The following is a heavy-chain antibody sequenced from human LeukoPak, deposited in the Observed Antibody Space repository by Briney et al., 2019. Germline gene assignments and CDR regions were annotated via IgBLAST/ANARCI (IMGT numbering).Heavy chain of an antibody. D-gene: IGHD5-18*01. CDR3: ARRDTAIGFPDY. CDR2: ISTNGDLT. J-gene: IGHJ4*02. V-gene: IGHV3-64*01. Sequence: QPGGSLRLSCAASGFIFSTYSIHWVRQAPGKGLEYVSAISTNGDLTYYANSVKGRFTVSRDNSKNTVYLQMGSLRPEDMAVYYCARRDTAIGFPDYWGQGTLVTVSS. CDR1: GFIFSTYS.